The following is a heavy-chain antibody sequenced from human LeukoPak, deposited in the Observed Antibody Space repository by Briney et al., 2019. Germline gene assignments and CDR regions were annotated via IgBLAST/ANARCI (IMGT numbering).Heavy chain of an antibody. CDR1: GFTVSSNY. D-gene: IGHD4-17*01. V-gene: IGHV3-53*01. CDR2: IYSGGST. CDR3: ARSDYEGAFDY. Sequence: GGSLRLSCAASGFTVSSNYMSWVRQAPGKGLEWVSVIYSGGSTYYAGSVKGRFTISRDNSKNTLYLQMNSLRAEDTAVYYCARSDYEGAFDYWGQGTLVTASS. J-gene: IGHJ4*02.